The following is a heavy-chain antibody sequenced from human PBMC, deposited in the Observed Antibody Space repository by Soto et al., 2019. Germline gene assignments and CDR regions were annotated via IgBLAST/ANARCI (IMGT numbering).Heavy chain of an antibody. D-gene: IGHD1-26*01. CDR2: HYSGGST. J-gene: IGHJ5*02. Sequence: PGGSLRLSCAISGFSVSSKYLSWVRQAPGKGLEWVSVHYSGGSTYYADSVQGRFTIARDKSNNTLYLQMRRVRAEDTAVYFCARHRHPRGTVGATSPLDPWGQGTQVTVSS. CDR1: GFSVSSKY. V-gene: IGHV3-53*01. CDR3: ARHRHPRGTVGATSPLDP.